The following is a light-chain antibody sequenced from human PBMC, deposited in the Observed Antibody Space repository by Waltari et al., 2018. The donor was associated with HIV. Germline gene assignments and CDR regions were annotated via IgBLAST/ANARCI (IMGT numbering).Light chain of an antibody. CDR3: SSYASSFTLL. J-gene: IGLJ3*02. V-gene: IGLV2-14*03. Sequence: QSALTQPASVSGSPGQSITISCTGTSSDIGGFNYVPWYQQHPDKAPKLIIFDVDIRPSGISNRFSGSKSGNTASLTISGLQAEDEADYYCSSYASSFTLLFGGGTKLTVL. CDR2: DVD. CDR1: SSDIGGFNY.